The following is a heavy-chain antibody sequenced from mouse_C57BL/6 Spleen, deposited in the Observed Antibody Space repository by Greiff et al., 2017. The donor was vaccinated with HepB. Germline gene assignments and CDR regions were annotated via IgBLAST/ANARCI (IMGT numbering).Heavy chain of an antibody. CDR1: GYTFTNYW. V-gene: IGHV1-63*01. CDR2: IYPGGGYT. J-gene: IGHJ2*01. Sequence: QVQLQQSGAELVRPGTSVKMSCKASGYTFTNYWIGWAKQRPGHGLEWIGDIYPGGGYTNYNEKFKGKATLTADKSSSTAYMQFSSLTSEDSDIYYSARYYGSSPYYFDYWGQGTTLTVSS. CDR3: ARYYGSSPYYFDY. D-gene: IGHD1-1*01.